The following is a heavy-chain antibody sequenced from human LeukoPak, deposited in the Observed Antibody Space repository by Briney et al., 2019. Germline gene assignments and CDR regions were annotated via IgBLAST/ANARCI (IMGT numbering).Heavy chain of an antibody. J-gene: IGHJ4*02. CDR3: AKDSSGWHPYYFDY. V-gene: IGHV3-23*01. Sequence: PGGSLRLSCAASGFTFSSYAMNWVRQAPGKGLEWVSSISESGGTTDYADSVKGRFTISRDNSKNTLYLQMNSLRAEDTAVYYCAKDSSGWHPYYFDYWGQGTLVTVSS. CDR1: GFTFSSYA. D-gene: IGHD6-19*01. CDR2: ISESGGTT.